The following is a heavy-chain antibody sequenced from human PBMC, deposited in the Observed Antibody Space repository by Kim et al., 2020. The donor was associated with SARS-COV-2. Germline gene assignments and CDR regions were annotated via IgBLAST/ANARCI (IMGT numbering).Heavy chain of an antibody. J-gene: IGHJ5*02. CDR1: GGSISSSSYY. D-gene: IGHD2-8*01. Sequence: SETLSLTCTVSGGSISSSSYYWGWIRQPPGKGLEWIGSIYYSGSTYYNPSLKSRVTISVDTSKNQFSLKLSSVTAADTAVYYCASGMVYAIGWFDPWGQGTLVTVSS. CDR2: IYYSGST. CDR3: ASGMVYAIGWFDP. V-gene: IGHV4-39*07.